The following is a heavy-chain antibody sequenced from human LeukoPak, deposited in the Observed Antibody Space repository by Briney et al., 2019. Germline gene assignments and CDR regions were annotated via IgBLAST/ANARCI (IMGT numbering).Heavy chain of an antibody. J-gene: IGHJ4*02. CDR1: GDTFRNYA. D-gene: IGHD4-23*01. CDR2: VIPILGKP. Sequence: SVKVSCKASGDTFRNYAISWVRQAPRQGLEWMGRVIPILGKPTYAQRFQGRVTITADKPTTTVYMELSSLRSEDTAVYYCARDVTTVGPLDSWGQGTLVTVSS. CDR3: ARDVTTVGPLDS. V-gene: IGHV1-69*04.